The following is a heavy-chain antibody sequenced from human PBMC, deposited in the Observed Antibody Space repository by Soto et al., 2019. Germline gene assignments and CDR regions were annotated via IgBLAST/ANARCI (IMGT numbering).Heavy chain of an antibody. J-gene: IGHJ6*02. CDR1: VYTYTSYV. D-gene: IGHD3-3*01. V-gene: IGHV1-18*01. CDR3: ARDHYDFWSGSPPYGTDV. CDR2: ISAYNGNT. Sequence: GSSVKVSCKGSVYTYTSYVISWVRQAPGQGLEWMGWISAYNGNTNYAQKLQGRVTMTTDTSTSTAYMELRSLRSDDTAVYYCARDHYDFWSGSPPYGTDVWGQGTTVTVSS.